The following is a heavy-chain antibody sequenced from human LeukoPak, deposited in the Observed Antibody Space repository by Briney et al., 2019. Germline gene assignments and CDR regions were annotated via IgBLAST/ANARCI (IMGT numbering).Heavy chain of an antibody. Sequence: SETLSLTCTVCGYSISSGYYWGWTGPRPGKGVEGIGNIYHSGNTYYNPSLKSRVTISLHTSKNHFPLKQSSVPPADTAVYYCARDTGGVYNWNHNCLDPRRQATLLTVSS. D-gene: IGHD1-20*01. J-gene: IGHJ5*02. V-gene: IGHV4-38-2*02. CDR1: GYSISSGYY. CDR3: ARDTGGVYNWNHNCLDP. CDR2: IYHSGNT.